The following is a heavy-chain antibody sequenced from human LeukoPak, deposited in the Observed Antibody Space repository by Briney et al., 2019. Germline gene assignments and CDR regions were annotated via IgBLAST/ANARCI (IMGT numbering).Heavy chain of an antibody. Sequence: GGSLRLSCAGSGFTFSSYYMNWVRQAPGKGLEWVSSITTSSSYIYYADSVKGRFTISRDNAKNSLYLQMNSLRAEDTAVYYCARERSRSYSSSWYATDYWGQGTLVTVSS. J-gene: IGHJ4*02. CDR1: GFTFSSYY. V-gene: IGHV3-21*01. D-gene: IGHD6-13*01. CDR3: ARERSRSYSSSWYATDY. CDR2: ITTSSSYI.